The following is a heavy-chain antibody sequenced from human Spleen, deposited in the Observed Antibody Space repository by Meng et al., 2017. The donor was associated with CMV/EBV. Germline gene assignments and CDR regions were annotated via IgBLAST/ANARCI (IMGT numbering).Heavy chain of an antibody. CDR3: AREAVTAGGSCYYRGFRCNWFDP. Sequence: SETLSLTCAVSGGSISSSNWWSWVRQPPGKGLEWIGEIYHSGSTNYNPSLKSRVTISVDKSKNQFSLKLSSVTAADTAVYYCAREAVTAGGSCYYRGFRCNWFDPWGQGTLVTVSS. CDR2: IYHSGST. J-gene: IGHJ5*02. D-gene: IGHD2-15*01. CDR1: GGSISSSNW. V-gene: IGHV4-4*02.